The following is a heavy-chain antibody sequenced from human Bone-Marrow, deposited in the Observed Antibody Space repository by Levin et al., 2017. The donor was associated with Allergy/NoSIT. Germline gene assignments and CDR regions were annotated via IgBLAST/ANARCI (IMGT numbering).Heavy chain of an antibody. Sequence: GGSLRLSCTASGFTFSNYGMHWVRQAPGKGLEWVAIISYDGNNKYHVDSVKGRFTISRDNSENTLFLQMNSLRAEDTAIYYCAKGYYSIDGWGNGTTVTVSS. CDR2: ISYDGNNK. V-gene: IGHV3-30*18. CDR1: GFTFSNYG. CDR3: AKGYYSIDG. J-gene: IGHJ6*03.